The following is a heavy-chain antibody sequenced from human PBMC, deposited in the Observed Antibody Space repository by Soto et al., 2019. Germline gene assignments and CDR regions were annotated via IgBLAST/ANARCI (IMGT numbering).Heavy chain of an antibody. J-gene: IGHJ4*02. CDR3: ARKGYNYGYPFDY. D-gene: IGHD5-18*01. CDR1: GGSISSGGYY. CDR2: IYYSGST. Sequence: QVQLQESGPGLVKPSQTLSLTCTVSGGSISSGGYYWSWIRQHPGKGLEGIGYIYYSGSTYYSPSLKSRVTISVDTSKNQFSLKLTSVTAADTAVYYCARKGYNYGYPFDYWGQGTLVTVS. V-gene: IGHV4-31*03.